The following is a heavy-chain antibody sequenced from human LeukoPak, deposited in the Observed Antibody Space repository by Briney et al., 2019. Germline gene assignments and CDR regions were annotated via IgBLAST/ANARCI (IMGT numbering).Heavy chain of an antibody. CDR3: ARGRVPAAISDAFDI. V-gene: IGHV3-30*11. CDR2: ISYDGSNK. Sequence: GRSLRLSCAASGFTFSSYAMHWVRQAPGKGLEWVAVISYDGSNKYYADSVKGRFTISRDNSKNTLYLQMSSLRAEDTAVYYCARGRVPAAISDAFDIWGQGTMVTVSS. D-gene: IGHD2-2*02. CDR1: GFTFSSYA. J-gene: IGHJ3*02.